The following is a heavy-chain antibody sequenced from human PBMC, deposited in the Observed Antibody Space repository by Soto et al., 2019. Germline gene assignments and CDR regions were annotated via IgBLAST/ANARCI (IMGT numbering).Heavy chain of an antibody. CDR3: ARGGRYCISTSCYGARWFDP. D-gene: IGHD2-2*01. J-gene: IGHJ5*02. CDR2: IIPIFGTA. CDR1: GGTFSSYA. Sequence: QVQLVQSGAEVKKPGSSVKVSCKASGGTFSSYAISWVRQAPGQGLEWMGGIIPIFGTANYAQKFQGRVTITADESTSTAYMELSSLRSEDTAVYYCARGGRYCISTSCYGARWFDPWGQGTLVTVSS. V-gene: IGHV1-69*12.